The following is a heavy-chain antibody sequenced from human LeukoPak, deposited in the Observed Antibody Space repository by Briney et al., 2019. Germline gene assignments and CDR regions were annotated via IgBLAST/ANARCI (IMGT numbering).Heavy chain of an antibody. CDR1: GYSFTSYW. CDR3: ARGSTRDGYNWRDFDY. D-gene: IGHD5-24*01. J-gene: IGHJ4*02. Sequence: GESLKISCKGSGYSFTSYWIGWVRQMPGKGPEWMGIIYPGDSDTRYSPSFQGQVTISADKSISTAYLQWSSLKASDTAMYYCARGSTRDGYNWRDFDYWGQGTLVTVS. CDR2: IYPGDSDT. V-gene: IGHV5-51*01.